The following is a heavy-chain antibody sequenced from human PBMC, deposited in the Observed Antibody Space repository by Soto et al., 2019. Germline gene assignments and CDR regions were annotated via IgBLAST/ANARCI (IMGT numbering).Heavy chain of an antibody. CDR2: IYYSGSA. Sequence: SETLSLTCTFSGCSISSSSYYWGWVRQPPGKGLEWIGSIYYSGSAYYNPSLNSRITISIDTSKNQFSLKLDSVTAADTAVYYCARLKSYGDYAFDYWGQGTLVTVSS. CDR3: ARLKSYGDYAFDY. D-gene: IGHD4-17*01. CDR1: GCSISSSSYY. V-gene: IGHV4-39*01. J-gene: IGHJ4*02.